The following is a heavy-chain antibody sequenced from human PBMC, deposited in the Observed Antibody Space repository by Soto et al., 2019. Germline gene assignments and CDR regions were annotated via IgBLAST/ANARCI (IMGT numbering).Heavy chain of an antibody. CDR2: IYWDDDK. J-gene: IGHJ4*02. CDR3: AHRVLRTVFGLVTTTAIYFDF. Sequence: QITLNESGPTQVKPRQTLTLTCTFSGFSLTTSGVGVGWIRQSPGKAPEWLALIYWDDDKRYSPSLKMRLTITKYTSKNQVVLTISDLDPADTATYYCAHRVLRTVFGLVTTTAIYFDFWGQGAPVAVSS. V-gene: IGHV2-5*02. CDR1: GFSLTTSGVG. D-gene: IGHD3-3*01.